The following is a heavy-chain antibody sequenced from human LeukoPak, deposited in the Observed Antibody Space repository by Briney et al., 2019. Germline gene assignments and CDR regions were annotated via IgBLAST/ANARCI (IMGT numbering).Heavy chain of an antibody. Sequence: PSETLSLTCTVSGGSISSSSYYWGWIRQPPGKGLEWIGSIYYSGSTYHNPSLKSRVTISVDTSKNQFSLKLSSVTAADTAVYYCARGTDYYDSSGYYQFFDYWGQGTLVTVSS. V-gene: IGHV4-39*07. CDR1: GGSISSSSYY. D-gene: IGHD3-22*01. CDR3: ARGTDYYDSSGYYQFFDY. CDR2: IYYSGST. J-gene: IGHJ4*02.